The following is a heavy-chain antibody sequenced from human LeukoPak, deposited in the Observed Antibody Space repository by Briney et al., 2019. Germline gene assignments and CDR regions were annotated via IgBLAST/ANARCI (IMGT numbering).Heavy chain of an antibody. D-gene: IGHD3-9*01. V-gene: IGHV5-51*01. CDR2: IYPGDCDT. CDR1: GYGFTSYW. Sequence: GASLKISCKGSGYGFTSYWIGWVRQMPGKGLEGMGIIYPGDCDTRYSPSFQGQVTISADKSISTAYLQWSSLKASDTAMYYCASMYYDILSTTSTPYYFDYWGQGTLVTVSS. J-gene: IGHJ4*02. CDR3: ASMYYDILSTTSTPYYFDY.